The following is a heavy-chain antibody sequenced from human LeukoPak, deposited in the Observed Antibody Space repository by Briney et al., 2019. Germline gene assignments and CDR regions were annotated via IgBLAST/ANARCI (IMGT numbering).Heavy chain of an antibody. CDR3: ARDRPSGHCSSTSCYLNWFDP. J-gene: IGHJ5*02. CDR1: GYTFTAYY. V-gene: IGHV1-2*02. Sequence: ASVKVSCKASGYTFTAYYIHWVRQAPGQGLEWMGWINPNSGGTNYAQKFQGRVTMTRDTSISTAYMELSRLRSDDTAVYYCARDRPSGHCSSTSCYLNWFDPWGQGTLVTVSS. D-gene: IGHD2-2*01. CDR2: INPNSGGT.